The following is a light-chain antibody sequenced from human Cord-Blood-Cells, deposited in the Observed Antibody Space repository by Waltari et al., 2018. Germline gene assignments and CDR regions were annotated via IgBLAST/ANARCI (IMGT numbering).Light chain of an antibody. CDR2: QDS. J-gene: IGLJ2*01. CDR3: QAWDSSTAGV. Sequence: SYELTQPPSVSVSPGATASITCSGAKLGDKYACWYQQKPGQSPVLVIYQDSKRPSGIPERFSGSNSGNTATLTISGTQAMDEADYYCQAWDSSTAGVFGGGTKLTVL. CDR1: KLGDKY. V-gene: IGLV3-1*01.